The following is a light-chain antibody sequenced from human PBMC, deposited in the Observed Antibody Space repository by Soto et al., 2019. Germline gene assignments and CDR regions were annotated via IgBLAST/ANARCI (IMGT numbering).Light chain of an antibody. V-gene: IGKV3-20*01. CDR1: QSVTNNY. CDR3: QQYGRSPWT. J-gene: IGKJ1*01. CDR2: GAS. Sequence: EIVLTQSPGTLSLSPGERATLSCRASQSVTNNYLAWYQQKPSQAPRLLIFGASSRAAGIPDRFSGSGSGTDFTLAIGRLEPEDFAVYYCQQYGRSPWTFGKGTRVDIK.